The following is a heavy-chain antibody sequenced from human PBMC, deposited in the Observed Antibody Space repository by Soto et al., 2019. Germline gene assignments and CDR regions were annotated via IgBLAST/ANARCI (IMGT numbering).Heavy chain of an antibody. J-gene: IGHJ1*01. D-gene: IGHD1-26*01. Sequence: SETLSLTCAVYGGSFSGYYWSWIRQPPGKGLEWIGEINHSGSTNYNPSLKSRVTISVDTSKNQFSLKLSSVTAADTAVYYCARGPPGRGRYFQHWGQGTLVTRLL. CDR3: ARGPPGRGRYFQH. CDR2: INHSGST. V-gene: IGHV4-34*01. CDR1: GGSFSGYY.